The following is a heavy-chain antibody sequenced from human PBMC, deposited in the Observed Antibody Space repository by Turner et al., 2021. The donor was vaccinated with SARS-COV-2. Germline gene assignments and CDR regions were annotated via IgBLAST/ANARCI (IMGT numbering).Heavy chain of an antibody. J-gene: IGHJ4*02. D-gene: IGHD3-22*01. CDR2: VSAGVNS. CDR1: GGSIDTISYN. V-gene: IGHV4-39*01. Sequence: QLQLQESGPGVVKPSETLSLTCTVSGGSIDTISYNWGWIRHSPGKGREWIGSVSAGVNSYHNPSLKSRVTMSVDRSNNQFSLNLSSVTAADTALYYCARHEFAVAYFYDSSGYLQFDYWGQGTVVTVSS. CDR3: ARHEFAVAYFYDSSGYLQFDY.